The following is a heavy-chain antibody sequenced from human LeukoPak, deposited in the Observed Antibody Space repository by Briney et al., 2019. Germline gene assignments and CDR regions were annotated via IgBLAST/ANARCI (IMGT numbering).Heavy chain of an antibody. V-gene: IGHV3-21*01. CDR2: ISSSSSYI. CDR1: GFTFSSYS. CDR3: ARDMGEEWLQAFDY. Sequence: GGSLRLSCAASGFTFSSYSMNWVRRAPGKGLEWVSSISSSSSYIYYADSVKGRFTISRDNAKNSLYLQMNSLRAEDTAVYYCARDMGEEWLQAFDYWGQGTLVTVSS. D-gene: IGHD5-12*01. J-gene: IGHJ4*02.